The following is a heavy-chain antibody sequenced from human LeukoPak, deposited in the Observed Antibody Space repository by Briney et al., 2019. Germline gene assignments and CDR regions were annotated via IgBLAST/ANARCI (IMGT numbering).Heavy chain of an antibody. CDR2: IKQDGSEK. D-gene: IGHD5-18*01. CDR1: GFSFRSYY. J-gene: IGHJ4*02. CDR3: ARSRGYSYGDFDY. V-gene: IGHV3-7*01. Sequence: GGSLRLSCAAPGFSFRSYYLSWVRQAPGKGLEWVANIKQDGSEKYYVDSVKGRFTISRDNAKNSLYLQMNSLRVEDTSMYYCARSRGYSYGDFDYWGQGTLVTVSS.